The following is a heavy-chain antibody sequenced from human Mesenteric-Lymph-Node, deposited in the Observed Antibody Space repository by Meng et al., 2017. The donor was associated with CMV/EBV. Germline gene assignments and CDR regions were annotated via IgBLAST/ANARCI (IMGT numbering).Heavy chain of an antibody. CDR1: GFTFSNAW. Sequence: GESLKISCAASGFTFSNAWMSWVRQAPGKGLEWVGRIKSKTDGGTTDYAAPVKGRFTISRDDSKNTLYLQMNSLKTEDTAVYYCTTDRLEWLSCDSWGQGTLVTVSS. D-gene: IGHD3-3*01. V-gene: IGHV3-15*01. J-gene: IGHJ4*02. CDR3: TTDRLEWLSCDS. CDR2: IKSKTDGGTT.